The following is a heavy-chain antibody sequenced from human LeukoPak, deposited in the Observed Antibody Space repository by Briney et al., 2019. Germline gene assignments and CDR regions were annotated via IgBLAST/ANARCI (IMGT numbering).Heavy chain of an antibody. CDR2: ISGSGGST. CDR3: AKDEGTYYYDSSGYDVYFPH. D-gene: IGHD3-22*01. Sequence: GGSLRLSCAASGFTFSSYAMSWVRQAPGKGLEWVSAISGSGGSTYYADSVKGRFTISRDNSKNTLYLQMNSLRAEDTAVYYCAKDEGTYYYDSSGYDVYFPHWGQGTLVTVSS. CDR1: GFTFSSYA. J-gene: IGHJ1*01. V-gene: IGHV3-23*01.